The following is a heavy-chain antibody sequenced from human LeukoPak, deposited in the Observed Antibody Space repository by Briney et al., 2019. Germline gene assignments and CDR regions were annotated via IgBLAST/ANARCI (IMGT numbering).Heavy chain of an antibody. V-gene: IGHV1-18*01. D-gene: IGHD3-22*01. J-gene: IGHJ4*02. Sequence: VASVKVSCKASGYTFTSYGVSWVRQAPGQGLEWMGWISAHNGNTNYAQKLQGRVTMTTDTSTSTAYMELRSLRSDDTAVYYCARDNLVGYYDSSGYHDYWGQGTLVTVSS. CDR1: GYTFTSYG. CDR2: ISAHNGNT. CDR3: ARDNLVGYYDSSGYHDY.